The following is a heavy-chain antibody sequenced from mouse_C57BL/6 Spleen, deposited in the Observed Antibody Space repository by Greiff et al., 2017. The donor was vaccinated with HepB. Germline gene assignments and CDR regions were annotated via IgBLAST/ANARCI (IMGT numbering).Heavy chain of an antibody. D-gene: IGHD2-2*01. V-gene: IGHV5-6*02. CDR3: ARLMVTSHYYAMDY. Sequence: EVMLVESGGDLVKPGGSLKLSCAASGFTFSSYGMSWVRKTPDKRLEWVATISSGGSYTSYPDSVKGRFTISRDNAKNTLYLQMSSLKSEDTAMYYCARLMVTSHYYAMDYWGQGTSVTVSS. CDR2: ISSGGSYT. CDR1: GFTFSSYG. J-gene: IGHJ4*01.